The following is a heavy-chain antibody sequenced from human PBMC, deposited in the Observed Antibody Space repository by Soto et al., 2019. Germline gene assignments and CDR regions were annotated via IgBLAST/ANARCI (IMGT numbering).Heavy chain of an antibody. CDR3: ASGGPSRRLIAVAGTWRPY. Sequence: ASVKVSCKASGGTFSSYAISWVRQAPGQGLEWMGGIIPIFGTANYAQKFQGRVTITADESTSTAYMELSSLRSEDTAVYYCASGGPSRRLIAVAGTWRPYWGQGTLVTVSS. J-gene: IGHJ4*02. CDR1: GGTFSSYA. CDR2: IIPIFGTA. V-gene: IGHV1-69*13. D-gene: IGHD6-19*01.